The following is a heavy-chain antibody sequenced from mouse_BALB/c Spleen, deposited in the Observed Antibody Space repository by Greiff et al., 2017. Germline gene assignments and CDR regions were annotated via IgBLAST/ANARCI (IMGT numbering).Heavy chain of an antibody. D-gene: IGHD2-10*01. CDR1: GYTFTDYA. CDR3: ARPYYGNYGAWFAY. Sequence: VQLQQSGPELVRPGVSVKISCKGSGYTFTDYAMHWVKQSHAKSLEWIGVISTYYGNTNYNQKFKGKATMTVDKSSSTAYMELARLTSEDSAIYYCARPYYGNYGAWFAYWGQGTLVTVFA. V-gene: IGHV1-67*01. CDR2: ISTYYGNT. J-gene: IGHJ3*01.